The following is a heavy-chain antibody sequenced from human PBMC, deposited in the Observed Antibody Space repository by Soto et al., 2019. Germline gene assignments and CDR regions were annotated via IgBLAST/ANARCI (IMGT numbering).Heavy chain of an antibody. CDR1: GRTFSNYA. V-gene: IGHV3-23*01. Sequence: GGSMRLSCAASGRTFSNYAISWVRQAPGKGLEWVSTITGDGVTTSYADSVKGRFTVSRDNSKNTLSLQMSSLRADDTAVYYCAKRLSYYFDSWGHGTLVTVSS. J-gene: IGHJ4*01. CDR2: ITGDGVTT. CDR3: AKRLSYYFDS.